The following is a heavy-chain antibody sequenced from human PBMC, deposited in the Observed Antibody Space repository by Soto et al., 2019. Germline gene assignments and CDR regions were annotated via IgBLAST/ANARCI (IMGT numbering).Heavy chain of an antibody. D-gene: IGHD3-10*01. CDR3: TRGPRPISTGTGAY. Sequence: GGSLRLSHETSGLIFKMYWIHWVRQSPGKGLVWISRIYNDGTYSDYADSVRGRFTISRDNVNDTLYLQMNNLRAEDSGLYYCTRGPRPISTGTGAYWGQGTQVTVSS. V-gene: IGHV3-74*01. CDR2: IYNDGTYS. CDR1: GLIFKMYW. J-gene: IGHJ4*02.